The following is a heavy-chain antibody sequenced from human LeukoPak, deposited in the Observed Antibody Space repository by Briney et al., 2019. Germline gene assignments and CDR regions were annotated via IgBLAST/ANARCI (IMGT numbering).Heavy chain of an antibody. J-gene: IGHJ4*02. CDR3: ARDQGSLTRSWYTGY. D-gene: IGHD6-13*01. V-gene: IGHV1-2*02. CDR1: GYTFTRYG. CDR2: INPYSGDT. Sequence: ASVKVSCKASGYTFTRYGISWVRQAPGQGLEWMGWINPYSGDTNFAQKFQGRVTMTRDTSITTAYMDLSSLTPDDTAVYFCARDQGSLTRSWYTGYWGQGTQVTVSS.